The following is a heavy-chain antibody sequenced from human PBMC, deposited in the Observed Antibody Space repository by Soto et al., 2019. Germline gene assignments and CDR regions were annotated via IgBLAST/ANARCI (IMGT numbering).Heavy chain of an antibody. CDR1: GFTFSSYE. J-gene: IGHJ5*02. CDR2: ISSSGSTI. Sequence: EVQLVESGGGLVQPGGSLRLSCAASGFTFSSYEMNWVRQAPGKGLEWVSYISSSGSTIYYADSVKGRFTISRDNAKNSLYLQMNSLRAEDTAVYYCAXXRGVVVAAPWGWFDPWGQGTLVTVSS. V-gene: IGHV3-48*03. D-gene: IGHD2-15*01. CDR3: AXXRGVVVAAPWGWFDP.